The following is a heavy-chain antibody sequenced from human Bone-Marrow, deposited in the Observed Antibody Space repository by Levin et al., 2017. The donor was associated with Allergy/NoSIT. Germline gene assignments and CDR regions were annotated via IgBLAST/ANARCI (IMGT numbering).Heavy chain of an antibody. J-gene: IGHJ4*02. D-gene: IGHD3-10*01. CDR1: GGSMNSSDYY. CDR2: IYHSGST. Sequence: SQTLSLTCTVSGGSMNSSDYYWGWIRQSPGKGLEWIGTIYHSGSTYYHPSLKGRVSISADTSKNQFSLRLSSVTVADTAVYFCARDRGSLDYWGQGTLGTVSS. CDR3: ARDRGSLDY. V-gene: IGHV4-39*07.